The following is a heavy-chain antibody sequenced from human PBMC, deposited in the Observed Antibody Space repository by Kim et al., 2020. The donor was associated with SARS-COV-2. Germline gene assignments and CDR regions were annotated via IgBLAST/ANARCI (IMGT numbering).Heavy chain of an antibody. D-gene: IGHD6-19*01. J-gene: IGHJ4*02. Sequence: GGSLRLSCATSGLTFGDYTLTWVRQAPGKGLEWVGSIRTKARGRKADYAASVKGRFTISRDDSKSVAYLQMNSLKTEDTAIYYCCRVPYSSAWYLWGPFDYWGQGTLVTVSS. CDR3: CRVPYSSAWYLWGPFDY. V-gene: IGHV3-49*04. CDR1: GLTFGDYT. CDR2: IRTKARGRKA.